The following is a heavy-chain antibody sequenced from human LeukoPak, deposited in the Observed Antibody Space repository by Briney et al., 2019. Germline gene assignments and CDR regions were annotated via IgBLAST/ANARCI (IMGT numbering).Heavy chain of an antibody. J-gene: IGHJ6*03. CDR3: ARQKRGNFWSGYYMDV. V-gene: IGHV4-34*01. Sequence: SETLSLTCAAYGGSFSGYYWSWIRQPPGKGLEWIGEINHSGSTNYNPSLKSRVTISVDTSKNQFSLKLSSVTAADTAVYYCARQKRGNFWSGYYMDVWGKGTTVTVSS. D-gene: IGHD3-3*01. CDR2: INHSGST. CDR1: GGSFSGYY.